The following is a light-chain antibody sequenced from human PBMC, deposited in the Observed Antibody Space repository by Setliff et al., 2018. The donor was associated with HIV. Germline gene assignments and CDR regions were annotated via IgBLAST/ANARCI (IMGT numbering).Light chain of an antibody. V-gene: IGKV3D-20*01. CDR3: QQYGSSPT. CDR1: QSVSSSY. Sequence: EIVLTQSPGTLSLSPGERATLSCRASQSVSSSYLAWYQEKPGLAPRLLIYDASSRATGIPDRSSGSGSGTDFTLTISRLEPEDFAVYYCQQYGSSPTFGQGTKVDIK. J-gene: IGKJ1*01. CDR2: DAS.